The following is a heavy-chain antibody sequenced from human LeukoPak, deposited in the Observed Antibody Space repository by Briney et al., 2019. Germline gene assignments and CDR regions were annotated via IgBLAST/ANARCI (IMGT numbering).Heavy chain of an antibody. V-gene: IGHV1-3*01. CDR2: INAGNGNT. D-gene: IGHD3-10*01. CDR3: ARALRTYGSGSYYNAGY. Sequence: ASVKVSCKASGYDFTSYAMHWVRQAPGQRLEWMGWINAGNGNTKYSQKFQDRVTVTRDTSTSTAYMELSSLRSEDTAVYYCARALRTYGSGSYYNAGYWGQGTLVTVSS. J-gene: IGHJ4*02. CDR1: GYDFTSYA.